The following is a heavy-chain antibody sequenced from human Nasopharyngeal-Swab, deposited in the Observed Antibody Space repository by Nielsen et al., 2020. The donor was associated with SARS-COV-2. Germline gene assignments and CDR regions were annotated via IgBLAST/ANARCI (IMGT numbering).Heavy chain of an antibody. V-gene: IGHV4-4*07. Sequence: GSLRLSCTVSGGSISSYYWSWIRQPAGKGLEWIGRIYTSGSTNYNPSLKSRVTMSVDTSKNQFSLKLSSVTAADTAVYYCARRELLREGGAFDIWGQGTMVTVSS. CDR1: GGSISSYY. CDR2: IYTSGST. D-gene: IGHD1-26*01. CDR3: ARRELLREGGAFDI. J-gene: IGHJ3*02.